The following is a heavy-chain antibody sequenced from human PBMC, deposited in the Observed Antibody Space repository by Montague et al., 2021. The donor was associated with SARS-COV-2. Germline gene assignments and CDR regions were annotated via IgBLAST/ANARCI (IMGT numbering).Heavy chain of an antibody. CDR3: ASQVAYLDYFDP. CDR2: IHHSGNT. Sequence: SETLSLTCTVSGRSISTDHYWGWIRQPPAKGLEWIGSIHHSGNTYYNPSLKSRLTISIDTSKNQFSLKLTSLTAADTAVYYCASQVAYLDYFDPWGQGTLVTVSS. D-gene: IGHD4-11*01. V-gene: IGHV4-38-2*02. J-gene: IGHJ5*02. CDR1: GRSISTDHY.